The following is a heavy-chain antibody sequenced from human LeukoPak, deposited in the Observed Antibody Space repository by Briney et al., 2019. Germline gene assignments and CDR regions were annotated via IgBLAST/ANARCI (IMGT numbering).Heavy chain of an antibody. D-gene: IGHD6-13*01. CDR2: IKQDGTEK. CDR3: ARGIAAAGTNWFDP. J-gene: IGHJ5*02. CDR1: GFTFSSYW. V-gene: IGHV3-7*01. Sequence: GGSLRLSCAASGFTFSSYWMSWVRQAPGKGLEWVANIKQDGTEKYCVDSVKGRFTISRDNAKNSLYLQMNSLRAEDTAVYYCARGIAAAGTNWFDPWGQGTLVTVSS.